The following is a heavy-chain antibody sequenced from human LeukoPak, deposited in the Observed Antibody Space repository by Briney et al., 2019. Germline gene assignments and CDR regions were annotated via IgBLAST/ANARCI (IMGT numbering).Heavy chain of an antibody. CDR3: AKDRYCSGGSCFSYYYYGMDV. V-gene: IGHV3-30*02. CDR1: GFTFSSYG. Sequence: GGSLRLSCAASGFTFSSYGMHWVRQAPGKGLEWVAFIRYDGSNKYYADSVKGRFTISRDNSKNTLYLQMNSLRAEDTAVYYCAKDRYCSGGSCFSYYYYGMDVWGQGTTVTVSS. D-gene: IGHD2-15*01. CDR2: IRYDGSNK. J-gene: IGHJ6*02.